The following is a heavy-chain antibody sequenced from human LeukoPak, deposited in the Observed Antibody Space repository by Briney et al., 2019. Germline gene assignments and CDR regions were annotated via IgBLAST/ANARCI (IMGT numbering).Heavy chain of an antibody. CDR2: VSGSGGTT. V-gene: IGHV3-23*01. J-gene: IGHJ5*02. Sequence: PGGSLRLSCAASGFTFDDFAMNWVRQAPGKGLEWVSGVSGSGGTTYYADSVKGRFTIFRDNSKNTLYLQMNSLRAEDTAVYYCAKASLAAAGTRFDPWGQGTLVTVSS. D-gene: IGHD6-13*01. CDR1: GFTFDDFA. CDR3: AKASLAAAGTRFDP.